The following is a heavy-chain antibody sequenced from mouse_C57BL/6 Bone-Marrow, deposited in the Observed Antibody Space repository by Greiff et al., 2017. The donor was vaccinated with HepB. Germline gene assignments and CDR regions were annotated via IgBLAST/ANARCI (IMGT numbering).Heavy chain of an antibody. CDR3: AREGSSLYFDY. J-gene: IGHJ2*01. CDR1: GFTFSDYY. D-gene: IGHD1-1*01. CDR2: INYDGSST. Sequence: EVQLVESEGGLVQPGSSMKLSCTASGFTFSDYYMAWVRQVPEKGLEWVANINYDGSSTYYLDSLKSRFIISRDNAKNILYLQMSRLKSEDTATYYCAREGSSLYFDYWGQGTTLTVSS. V-gene: IGHV5-16*01.